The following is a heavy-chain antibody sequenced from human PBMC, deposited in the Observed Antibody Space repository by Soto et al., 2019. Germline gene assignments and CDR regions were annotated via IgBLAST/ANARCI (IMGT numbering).Heavy chain of an antibody. J-gene: IGHJ6*02. CDR3: ARDLPYLRFLEWLPTPHGMDV. CDR2: INPNSGGT. Sequence: ASVKVSCKASGYTFTGYYMHRVRQAPGQGLEWMGWINPNSGGTNYAQKFQGRVTMTRDTSISTAYMELSRLRSDDTAVYYCARDLPYLRFLEWLPTPHGMDVWGQGTTVTVSS. CDR1: GYTFTGYY. V-gene: IGHV1-2*02. D-gene: IGHD3-3*01.